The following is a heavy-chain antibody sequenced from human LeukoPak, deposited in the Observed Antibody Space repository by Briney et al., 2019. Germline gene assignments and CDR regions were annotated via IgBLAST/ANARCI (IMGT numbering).Heavy chain of an antibody. D-gene: IGHD3-10*01. CDR2: INPNSGGT. Sequence: ASVKVSCKASGYTFTGYYMHWVGQAPGQGGEWMGWINPNSGGTNYAQKFQGRVTMTRDTSISTAYMELSRLRSDDTAVYYCARDAVSMVRGVPLGFDPWGQGTLVTVSS. CDR3: ARDAVSMVRGVPLGFDP. V-gene: IGHV1-2*02. J-gene: IGHJ5*02. CDR1: GYTFTGYY.